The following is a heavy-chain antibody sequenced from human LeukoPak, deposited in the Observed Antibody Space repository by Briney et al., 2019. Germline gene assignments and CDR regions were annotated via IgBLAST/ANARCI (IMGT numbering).Heavy chain of an antibody. CDR2: IKEDGSEK. CDR3: VRAGWELDY. CDR1: GFTFDNYW. J-gene: IGHJ4*02. D-gene: IGHD1-26*01. V-gene: IGHV3-7*01. Sequence: GSLRLSRVASGFTFDNYWMSWVRQAPGKGLEWVAHIKEDGSEKFYVDSVKGRFTISKDSAKKSVYLQMNSLRVEDTAVYYCVRAGWELDYWGQGTLVTVSS.